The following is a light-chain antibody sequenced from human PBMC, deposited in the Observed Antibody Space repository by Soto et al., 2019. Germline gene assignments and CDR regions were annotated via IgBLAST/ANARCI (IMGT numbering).Light chain of an antibody. Sequence: ELVFTQSPGTLSLSPGERATLSCRASQSVSSSYLAWYQQKPGQAPRLLIYGASSRATGIPDRCSGSGSGTDFTLTISRLEPEDFAVYYCQQYGSSPETFGQGTKVDIK. J-gene: IGKJ1*01. CDR1: QSVSSSY. CDR2: GAS. V-gene: IGKV3-20*01. CDR3: QQYGSSPET.